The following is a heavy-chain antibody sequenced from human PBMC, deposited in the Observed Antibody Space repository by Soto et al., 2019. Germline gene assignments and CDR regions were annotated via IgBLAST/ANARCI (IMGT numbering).Heavy chain of an antibody. Sequence: GGSLRLSCAASGFTFSSYAMHWVRQAPGKGLEWVAVISYDGSNKYYADSVKGRFTISRDNSKNTLYLQMNSLRAEDTAVYYCAGSSSAVGHAFDIWGQGTMVTVSS. V-gene: IGHV3-30-3*01. CDR1: GFTFSSYA. CDR2: ISYDGSNK. J-gene: IGHJ3*02. D-gene: IGHD6-6*01. CDR3: AGSSSAVGHAFDI.